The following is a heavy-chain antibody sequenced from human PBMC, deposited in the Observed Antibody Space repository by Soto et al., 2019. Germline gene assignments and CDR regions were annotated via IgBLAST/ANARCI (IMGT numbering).Heavy chain of an antibody. CDR2: IIPSFGTA. D-gene: IGHD1-26*01. CDR3: VRDRIGTRSAEDLDF. CDR1: GGTFSKYA. V-gene: IGHV1-69*01. Sequence: QVQLVQSGAEVKKPGSSVKVSCKTSGGTFSKYAISWVRQAPGQGLEWMGGIIPSFGTAKNAQKFQGRVTISADESTSTAYMEPRSLTSDDTAAYFCVRDRIGTRSAEDLDFWGQGTVVTVSS. J-gene: IGHJ4*02.